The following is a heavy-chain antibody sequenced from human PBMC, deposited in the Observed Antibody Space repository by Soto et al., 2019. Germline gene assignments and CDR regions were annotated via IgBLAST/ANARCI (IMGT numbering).Heavy chain of an antibody. CDR1: GYTFTGYY. J-gene: IGHJ6*03. Sequence: ASVKVSFKASGYTFTGYYMHWVRQAPGQGLEWMGWINPNSGGTNYAQKFQGWVTMTRDTSISTAYMELSRLRSDDTAVYYCAGGAGTVKPNLYYYYYMDVWGKGTTVTVSS. CDR3: AGGAGTVKPNLYYYYYMDV. CDR2: INPNSGGT. V-gene: IGHV1-2*04. D-gene: IGHD4-17*01.